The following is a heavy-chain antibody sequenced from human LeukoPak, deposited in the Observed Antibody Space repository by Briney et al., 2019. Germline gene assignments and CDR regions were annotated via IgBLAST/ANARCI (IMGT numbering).Heavy chain of an antibody. CDR3: TRLFAGNWFDP. Sequence: GGSLRLSCAASGFTFFNYAMSWVRQSPGKGLEWVSIISGSGGNTNYADSVKGRFTISRDNSNNTLYLRMNSLRAEDTAVYYCTRLFAGNWFDPWGQGTLVTVSS. CDR2: ISGSGGNT. J-gene: IGHJ5*02. V-gene: IGHV3-23*01. CDR1: GFTFFNYA.